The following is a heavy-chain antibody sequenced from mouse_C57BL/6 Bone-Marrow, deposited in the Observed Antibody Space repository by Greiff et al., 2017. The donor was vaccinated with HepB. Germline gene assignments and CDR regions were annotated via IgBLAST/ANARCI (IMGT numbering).Heavy chain of an antibody. CDR2: IWGVGST. D-gene: IGHD3-2*02. V-gene: IGHV2-6*01. J-gene: IGHJ3*01. CDR1: GFSLTSYG. Sequence: VKLQESGPGLVAPSQSLSITCTVSGFSLTSYGVDWVRQSPGKGLEWLGVIWGVGSTNYNSALKSRLSISKDNSKSQVFLKMNSLQTDDTAMYYCASSRQLRPFAYWGQGTLVTVSA. CDR3: ASSRQLRPFAY.